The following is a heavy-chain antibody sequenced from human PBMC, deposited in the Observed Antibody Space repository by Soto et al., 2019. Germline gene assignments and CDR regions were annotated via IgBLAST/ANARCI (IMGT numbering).Heavy chain of an antibody. CDR2: INPNSGGT. Sequence: ASVKVSCKASGYTFTGYYMHLVRQAPGQGLEWMGWINPNSGGTNYAQKFQGWVTMTRDTSISTAYMELSRLRSDDTAVYYCARGGTVTTPYYGMDVWGQGTTVTVSS. CDR3: ARGGTVTTPYYGMDV. J-gene: IGHJ6*02. D-gene: IGHD4-17*01. V-gene: IGHV1-2*04. CDR1: GYTFTGYY.